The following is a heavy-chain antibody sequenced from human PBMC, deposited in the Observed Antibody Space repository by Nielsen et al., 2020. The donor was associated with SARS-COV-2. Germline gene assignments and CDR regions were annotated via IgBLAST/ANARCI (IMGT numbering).Heavy chain of an antibody. Sequence: GGSLRLSCAASGLTFSSYGMHWVRQAPGKGLEWVAVIWYDGSNKYYADSVKGRFTISRDNSKNTLYLQMNSLRAEDTAVYYCARDDGFGTTYAFDIWGQGTMVTVSS. D-gene: IGHD1-1*01. V-gene: IGHV3-33*01. J-gene: IGHJ3*02. CDR1: GLTFSSYG. CDR2: IWYDGSNK. CDR3: ARDDGFGTTYAFDI.